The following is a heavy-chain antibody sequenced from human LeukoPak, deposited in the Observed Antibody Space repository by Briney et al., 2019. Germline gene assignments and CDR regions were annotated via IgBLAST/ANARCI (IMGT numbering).Heavy chain of an antibody. J-gene: IGHJ4*02. CDR3: ARDRDPYYYDSSGYADY. CDR1: GYTFANYG. CDR2: ISTYDGNT. V-gene: IGHV1-18*01. Sequence: ASVKVSCKASGYTFANYGISWVRQAPGQGLEWMAWISTYDGNTNYAEKFQGRVTLTTDTSTTTAYMELRSLRSDDTAVYYCARDRDPYYYDSSGYADYWGQGTLVTVSS. D-gene: IGHD3-22*01.